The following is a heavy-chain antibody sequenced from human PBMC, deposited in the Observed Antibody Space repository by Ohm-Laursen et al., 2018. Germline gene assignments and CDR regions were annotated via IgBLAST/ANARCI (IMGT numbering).Heavy chain of an antibody. V-gene: IGHV3-48*03. CDR1: GFTFSSYE. D-gene: IGHD3-16*01. Sequence: GSLRLSCTASGFTFSSYEMNWVRQAPGKGLEWVSYISSSGSTIHYADSVKGRFTISRDNAKNSLYLQMNSLRAEDTAVYHCARDPVRGLTDYWGQGTLATVSS. CDR3: ARDPVRGLTDY. J-gene: IGHJ4*02. CDR2: ISSSGSTI.